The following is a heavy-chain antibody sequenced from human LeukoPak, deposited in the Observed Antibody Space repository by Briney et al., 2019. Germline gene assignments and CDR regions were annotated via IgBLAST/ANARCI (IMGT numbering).Heavy chain of an antibody. J-gene: IGHJ4*02. CDR3: TTFSSSWSAFDF. Sequence: GGSLRLSCSASGFTFSSYGMDWVRQAPGKGLECVSAISGSGGSSYYADSVKGRFTISRDNSKNTLYLQMNSLRAEDTAVYFCTTFSSSWSAFDFWGQGTLVTVSS. CDR1: GFTFSSYG. V-gene: IGHV3-64*04. D-gene: IGHD6-13*01. CDR2: ISGSGGSS.